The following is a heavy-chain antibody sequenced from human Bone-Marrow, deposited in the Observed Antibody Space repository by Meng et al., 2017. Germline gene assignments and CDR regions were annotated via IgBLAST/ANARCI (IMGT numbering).Heavy chain of an antibody. CDR2: IWYDGSNK. Sequence: QVKLVESGGGVVLPGRSLRLSCAASGFSFSSYAMHWVRQAPGKGLEWVALIWYDGSNKYYAESVKGRFTISRDNSKNTLYLQMNSLRADDTAVYYCARYCGNYNFDYWGQGTLVTVSS. D-gene: IGHD2-21*01. V-gene: IGHV3-33*01. CDR3: ARYCGNYNFDY. J-gene: IGHJ4*02. CDR1: GFSFSSYA.